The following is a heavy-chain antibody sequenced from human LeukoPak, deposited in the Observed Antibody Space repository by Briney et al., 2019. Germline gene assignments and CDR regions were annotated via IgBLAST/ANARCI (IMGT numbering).Heavy chain of an antibody. V-gene: IGHV4-39*07. D-gene: IGHD3-10*01. CDR1: GGSISSSSYY. J-gene: IGHJ4*02. CDR3: ARVIWFGESYYFDY. Sequence: SETLSLTCTVCGGSISSSSYYWGWIRQPPGKGLEWIGSIYYSGSTYYNPSLKSRVTISVDRSKNQFSLKLSSVTAADTAVYYCARVIWFGESYYFDYWGQGSLVTVSS. CDR2: IYYSGST.